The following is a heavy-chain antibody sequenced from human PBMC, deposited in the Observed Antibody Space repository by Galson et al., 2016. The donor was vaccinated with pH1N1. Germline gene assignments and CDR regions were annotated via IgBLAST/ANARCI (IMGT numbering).Heavy chain of an antibody. CDR3: AKGSRGSCSGAVCYDFDN. Sequence: SLRLSCAASGFTFDISAMNWVRQAPGERLEWVASITGGVGYTYYAPSVKGRFTISRDNSGNTLYLQMNSLRVDDTAVYYCAKGSRGSCSGAVCYDFDNWGQGALVTVSS. V-gene: IGHV3-23*01. CDR2: ITGGVGYT. J-gene: IGHJ4*02. CDR1: GFTFDISA. D-gene: IGHD2-2*01.